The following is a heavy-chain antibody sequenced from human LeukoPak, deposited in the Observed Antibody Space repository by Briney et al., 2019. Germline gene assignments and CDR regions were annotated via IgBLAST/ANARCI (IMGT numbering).Heavy chain of an antibody. D-gene: IGHD2/OR15-2a*01. CDR2: ISGSGGST. CDR3: AKAGRVSYYFDY. CDR1: GFTLSSYA. V-gene: IGHV3-23*01. J-gene: IGHJ4*02. Sequence: GGSLRLSCAASGFTLSSYAMSWVRQAPGKGLEWVSAISGSGGSTYYADSVKGRFTISRDNSKNTLYLQMNSLRAEDTAVYYCAKAGRVSYYFDYWGQGTLVTVSS.